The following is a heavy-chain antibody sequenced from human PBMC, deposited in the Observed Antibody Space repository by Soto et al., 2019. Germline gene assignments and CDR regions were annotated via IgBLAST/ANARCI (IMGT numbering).Heavy chain of an antibody. CDR2: IFHSGST. J-gene: IGHJ4*02. V-gene: IGHV4-4*02. D-gene: IGHD2-15*01. CDR3: ARGGGYYFDY. CDR1: SATISDYNW. Sequence: SETLSLTCAVSSATISDYNWRNWARQPPGKGLEWIGEIFHSGSTNYNPSLKSRVTISVDKSKNQLSLRLTSVTAADTAVYYCARGGGYYFDYWGQGALVTVSS.